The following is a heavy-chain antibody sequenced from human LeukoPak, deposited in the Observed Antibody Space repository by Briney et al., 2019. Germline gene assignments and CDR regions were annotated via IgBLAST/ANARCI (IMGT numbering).Heavy chain of an antibody. Sequence: PSETLSLTCAVYGGSFSGYYWSWIRQPPGKGLEWIGEINHSGSTNYNPSLKSRVTISVDTSKNQFSLKLSSVTAADTAVYYCARGLRPRTISPHYYGMDVWGQGTTVTVSS. D-gene: IGHD3-3*01. V-gene: IGHV4-34*01. CDR2: INHSGST. CDR3: ARGLRPRTISPHYYGMDV. CDR1: GGSFSGYY. J-gene: IGHJ6*02.